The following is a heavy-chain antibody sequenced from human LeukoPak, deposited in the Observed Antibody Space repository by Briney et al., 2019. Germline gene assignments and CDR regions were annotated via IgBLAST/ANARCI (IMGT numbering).Heavy chain of an antibody. CDR1: GFTFSSYS. V-gene: IGHV3-48*01. CDR2: ISSSSSTI. D-gene: IGHD6-19*01. CDR3: ARVSSGWKSDY. Sequence: GGSLRLSCAASGFTFSSYSMNWVRQAPGKGLEWVSYISSSSSTIYYADSVKGRFTISRDNAKNSLYLQMNSLRAEDTAVYYCARVSSGWKSDYWGQGTLVTVSS. J-gene: IGHJ4*02.